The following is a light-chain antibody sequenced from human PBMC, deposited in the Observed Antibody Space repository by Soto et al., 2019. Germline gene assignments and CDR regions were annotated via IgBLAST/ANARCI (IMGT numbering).Light chain of an antibody. V-gene: IGLV1-51*01. J-gene: IGLJ1*01. CDR2: DYN. CDR1: TSNIGNNY. Sequence: QSVLTQPPSVSAAPGQKVTISCSGSTSNIGNNYVSWYQHLPGAAPKLLIYDYNRRPSGIPDRFSGSRSGTSATLGITGLQTGDEADYYCATWDSSMRAYVFGNGTKVTVL. CDR3: ATWDSSMRAYV.